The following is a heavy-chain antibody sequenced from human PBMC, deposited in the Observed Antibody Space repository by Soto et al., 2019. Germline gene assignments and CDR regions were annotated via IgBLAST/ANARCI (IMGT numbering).Heavy chain of an antibody. V-gene: IGHV3-30-3*01. CDR2: ISYDGSNK. Sequence: GGSLRLSCAASGFTFSSYAMHWVRQAPGKGLEWVAVISYDGSNKSYADSVKGRFTISRDNSKNTLYLQMNSLRAEDTAVYYCARESLYYWGQGTLVTVSS. D-gene: IGHD2-15*01. CDR1: GFTFSSYA. J-gene: IGHJ4*02. CDR3: ARESLYY.